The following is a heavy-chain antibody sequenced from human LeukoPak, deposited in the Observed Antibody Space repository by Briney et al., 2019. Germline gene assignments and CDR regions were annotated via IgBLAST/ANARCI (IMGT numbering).Heavy chain of an antibody. CDR1: GFTFSSYW. CDR3: ARGGFVVVPAAAPGY. CDR2: IKQDGSEK. D-gene: IGHD2-2*01. J-gene: IGHJ4*02. Sequence: PGGSLRLSCAASGFTFSSYWMSWVRQAPGKGLEWVANIKQDGSEKYYVDSVKGRFTISRDNAKNSLYLQMNSLRAEDTAVYYCARGGFVVVPAAAPGYWGQGTLVTVSS. V-gene: IGHV3-7*01.